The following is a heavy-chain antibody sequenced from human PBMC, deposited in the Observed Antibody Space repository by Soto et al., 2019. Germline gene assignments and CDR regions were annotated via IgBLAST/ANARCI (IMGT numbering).Heavy chain of an antibody. CDR1: GFTFSSYA. J-gene: IGHJ4*02. D-gene: IGHD2-15*01. Sequence: GGSLRLSCAASGFTFSSYAMSWVRQAPGEGLEWVSAISGSGGSTYYADSVKGRFTISRDNSKNTLYLQMNSLRAEDTAVYYCAKWASTLLYCSGGSCHLDYWGQGTLVTVSS. CDR2: ISGSGGST. V-gene: IGHV3-23*01. CDR3: AKWASTLLYCSGGSCHLDY.